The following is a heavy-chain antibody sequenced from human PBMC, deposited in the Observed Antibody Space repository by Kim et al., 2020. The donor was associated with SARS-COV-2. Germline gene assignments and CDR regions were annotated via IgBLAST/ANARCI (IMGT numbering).Heavy chain of an antibody. CDR2: ISYDGSNK. Sequence: GGSLRLSCAASGFTFSSYAMHWVRQAPGKGLEWVAVISYDGSNKYYADSVKGRFTISRDNSKNTLYLQMNSLRAEDTAVYYCAGGLVGESWFDPWGQGTLVTVSS. CDR3: AGGLVGESWFDP. D-gene: IGHD1-26*01. J-gene: IGHJ5*02. V-gene: IGHV3-30*04. CDR1: GFTFSSYA.